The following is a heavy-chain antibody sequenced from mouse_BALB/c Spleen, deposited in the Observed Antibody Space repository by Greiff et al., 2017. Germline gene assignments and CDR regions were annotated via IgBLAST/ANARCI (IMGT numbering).Heavy chain of an antibody. D-gene: IGHD3-1*01. J-gene: IGHJ3*01. V-gene: IGHV5-4*02. CDR1: GFTFSDYY. Sequence: EVQVVESGGGLVKPGGSLKLSCAASGFTFSDYYMYWVRQTPEKRLEWVATISDGGSYTYYPDSVKGRFTISRDNAKNNLYLQMSSLRSEDTAMYYCARDSSGVFAYWGQGTLVTVSA. CDR2: ISDGGSYT. CDR3: ARDSSGVFAY.